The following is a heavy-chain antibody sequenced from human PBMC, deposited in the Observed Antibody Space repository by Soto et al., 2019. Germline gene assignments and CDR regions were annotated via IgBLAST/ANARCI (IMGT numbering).Heavy chain of an antibody. V-gene: IGHV5-51*01. Sequence: PGESLKISCKGSGYSFTIYWIGWVRQMPGKGLEWMGIIYPGDSDTRYSPSFQGQVTISADKSISTAYLQWSSLKASDTAMYYCASRGYVDYYGMDVWGQGTTVTVSS. CDR2: IYPGDSDT. CDR3: ASRGYVDYYGMDV. CDR1: GYSFTIYW. D-gene: IGHD3-16*01. J-gene: IGHJ6*02.